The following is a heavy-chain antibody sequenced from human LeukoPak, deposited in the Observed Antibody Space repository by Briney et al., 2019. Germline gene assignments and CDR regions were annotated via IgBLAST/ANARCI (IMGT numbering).Heavy chain of an antibody. Sequence: GRSLRLSCAASGFTFSSYAMHWVRQAPGKGLEGVAVISYDGSNKYYADSVKGRFTISRDNSKNTLYLQMNSLRAEDTAVYYCARVLFSGYGGPYYYGMDVWGQGTTVTVSS. V-gene: IGHV3-30-3*01. CDR1: GFTFSSYA. D-gene: IGHD5-12*01. CDR2: ISYDGSNK. CDR3: ARVLFSGYGGPYYYGMDV. J-gene: IGHJ6*02.